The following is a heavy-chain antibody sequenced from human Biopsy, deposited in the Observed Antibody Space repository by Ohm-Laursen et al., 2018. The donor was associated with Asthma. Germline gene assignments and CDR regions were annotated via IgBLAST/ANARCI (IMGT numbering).Heavy chain of an antibody. CDR3: ARCQVGYSSGWSLLLKKIYYSGMDV. Sequence: SVKVSCNAPGGTFSNFAISWVRQAPGQGLEWLGGTMTVFGTTNYAQKFQGRVTITADESTSTAYMEVTSLRSEDTAIYYCARCQVGYSSGWSLLLKKIYYSGMDVWGQGAAVTVSS. D-gene: IGHD6-19*01. CDR2: TMTVFGTT. CDR1: GGTFSNFA. V-gene: IGHV1-69*13. J-gene: IGHJ6*02.